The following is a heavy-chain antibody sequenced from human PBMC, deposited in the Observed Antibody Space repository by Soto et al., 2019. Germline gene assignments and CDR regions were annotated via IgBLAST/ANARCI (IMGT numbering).Heavy chain of an antibody. CDR2: IYSGGDT. D-gene: IGHD3-10*01. Sequence: EVQLVESGGGLVQPGGSLSLSCTASGFAVRHNYMTWFRQSTGKGLEWVSLIYSGGDTSYADSVKGRFTISRHTSQNTLYLQMNSLRAEDTAVYYCARKTDSIPSGGDVWGKGNAVTVSS. J-gene: IGHJ6*04. V-gene: IGHV3-53*04. CDR3: ARKTDSIPSGGDV. CDR1: GFAVRHNY.